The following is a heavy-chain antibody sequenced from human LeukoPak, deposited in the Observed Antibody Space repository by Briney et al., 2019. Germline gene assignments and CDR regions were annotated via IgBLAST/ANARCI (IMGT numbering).Heavy chain of an antibody. CDR3: ARGGATTGRFDS. CDR1: GFAFSTYW. D-gene: IGHD4-11*01. CDR2: IKGDEREQ. J-gene: IGHJ5*01. V-gene: IGHV3-7*01. Sequence: AGGSLRLSCAASGFAFSTYWMSWGRQAPGKGLEWVANIKGDEREQYYVDSVKGRFTISRDTAPNSLSLQMDRLRPADTAVYYSARGGATTGRFDSSGQGTLVTGSS.